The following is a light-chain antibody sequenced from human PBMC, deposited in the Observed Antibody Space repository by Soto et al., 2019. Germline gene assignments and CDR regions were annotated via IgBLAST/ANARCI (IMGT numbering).Light chain of an antibody. V-gene: IGLV2-14*01. CDR3: ISYTSDDVRYV. CDR2: EVS. CDR1: NSDVGIYDF. Sequence: QSVLTQPASVSGTPGQSITISCTGSNSDVGIYDFVSWYQHHSGRAPKLIVSEVSHRPSGVSNRFSGSKSGNTASLTISGLQSEDEADYYCISYTSDDVRYVFGTGTKAPS. J-gene: IGLJ1*01.